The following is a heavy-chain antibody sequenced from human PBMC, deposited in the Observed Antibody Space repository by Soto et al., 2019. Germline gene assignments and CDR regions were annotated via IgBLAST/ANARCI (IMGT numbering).Heavy chain of an antibody. D-gene: IGHD3-9*01. CDR1: GGSISSYY. J-gene: IGHJ4*02. V-gene: IGHV4-59*08. CDR3: ARHPDYDILTGFDY. CDR2: IYYSGST. Sequence: SETLSLTCTVSGGSISSYYWIWIRQPPGKGLEWIGYIYYSGSTNYNPSLKSRVTISVDTSKNQFSLKLSSVTAADTAVYYCARHPDYDILTGFDYWGQGTLVTVSS.